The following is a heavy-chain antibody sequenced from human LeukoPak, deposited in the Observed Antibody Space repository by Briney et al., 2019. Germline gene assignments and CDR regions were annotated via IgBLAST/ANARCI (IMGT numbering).Heavy chain of an antibody. J-gene: IGHJ4*02. D-gene: IGHD4-17*01. CDR1: GFTFDDYA. CDR2: ISWNSGSI. V-gene: IGHV3-9*01. CDR3: ARDPEPVTYGDY. Sequence: GGSLRLSCAASGFTFDDYAMHWVRQAPGKGLEWVSGISWNSGSIGYADSVKGRFTISRDNAKNSLYLQMNSLRAEDTAVYYCARDPEPVTYGDYWGQGTLVTVSS.